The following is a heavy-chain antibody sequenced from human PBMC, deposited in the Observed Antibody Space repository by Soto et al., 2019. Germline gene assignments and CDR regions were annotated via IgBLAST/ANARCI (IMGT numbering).Heavy chain of an antibody. CDR3: ATPPRY. J-gene: IGHJ4*02. CDR2: IIPISGIE. CDR1: GGTFSSYT. Sequence: QVQLVQSGAEVKKPGSSVKVSCKASGGTFSSYTISWVRQAPGQGLEWMGRIIPISGIENHAQKFQGRVLITSENPRVTPHRELRTLGSEARAVFYVATPPRYWGQGTLVTVSS. V-gene: IGHV1-69*02.